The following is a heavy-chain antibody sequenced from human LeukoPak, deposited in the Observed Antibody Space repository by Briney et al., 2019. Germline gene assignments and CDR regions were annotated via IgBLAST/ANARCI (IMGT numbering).Heavy chain of an antibody. CDR1: GGSINNSY. J-gene: IGHJ5*02. CDR2: IYHSGST. CDR3: ARDPDGNNWFDP. V-gene: IGHV4-59*01. D-gene: IGHD1-14*01. Sequence: SETLSLTCTVSGGSINNSYWSWIRQPPGKGLEWIGCIYHSGSTNYNPSLKSRVTMSVDTSRNQFSLKLSSVTAADTAVYYCARDPDGNNWFDPWGQGTLVTVSS.